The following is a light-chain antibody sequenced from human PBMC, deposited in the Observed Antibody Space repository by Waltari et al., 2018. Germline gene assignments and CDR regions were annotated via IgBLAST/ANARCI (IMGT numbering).Light chain of an antibody. V-gene: IGKV1-5*01. CDR1: QNINTY. Sequence: DIQMTQSPSTLSASVADRVTITCRASQNINTYLAWYQHKPGKAPKLLIYGGSTLESGVPLRFSGSGSGTEFTLTISSLQPDDFATYYCQRYNSYSNTFGQGTKLEIK. CDR3: QRYNSYSNT. J-gene: IGKJ2*01. CDR2: GGS.